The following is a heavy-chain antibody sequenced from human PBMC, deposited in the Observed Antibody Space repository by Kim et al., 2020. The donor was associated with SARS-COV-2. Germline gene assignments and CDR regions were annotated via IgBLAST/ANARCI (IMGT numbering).Heavy chain of an antibody. CDR1: GGSISSGSYY. V-gene: IGHV4-61*02. J-gene: IGHJ4*02. CDR2: IYTSGST. D-gene: IGHD3-22*01. Sequence: SETLSLTCTVSGGSISSGSYYWSWIRQPAGKGLEWIGRIYTSGSTNYNPSLKSRVTISVDTSKNQFSLKLSSVTAADTAVYYCARGGVGYYYDSSSFDYWGQGTLVTVSS. CDR3: ARGGVGYYYDSSSFDY.